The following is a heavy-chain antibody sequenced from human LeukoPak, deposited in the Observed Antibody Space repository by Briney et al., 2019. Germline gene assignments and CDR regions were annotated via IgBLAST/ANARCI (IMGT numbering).Heavy chain of an antibody. CDR2: FDPEDGET. CDR1: VYTLTELS. CDR3: ATGVEDVGPGFDY. J-gene: IGHJ4*02. V-gene: IGHV1-24*01. Sequence: ASVKVSCEVSVYTLTELSMHWVRQAPGKGLEWMGGFDPEDGETIYAQKFQGRVTMTEDTSTDTAYMELSSLRSEDTAVYYCATGVEDVGPGFDYWGQGTLVTVSS. D-gene: IGHD2-2*01.